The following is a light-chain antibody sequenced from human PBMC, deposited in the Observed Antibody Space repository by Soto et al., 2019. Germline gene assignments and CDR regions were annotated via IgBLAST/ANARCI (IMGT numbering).Light chain of an antibody. V-gene: IGKV3-15*01. J-gene: IGKJ1*01. Sequence: EIVMTQSPATLSVSPGERATLSCRASQTVSSDLAWFQQKPGQAPRLLIYGASTRATGIPARFSGSGSGTEFTLTISSLXSEDFAVYYCQQYNDWPPVTFGQGTKVEIK. CDR2: GAS. CDR1: QTVSSD. CDR3: QQYNDWPPVT.